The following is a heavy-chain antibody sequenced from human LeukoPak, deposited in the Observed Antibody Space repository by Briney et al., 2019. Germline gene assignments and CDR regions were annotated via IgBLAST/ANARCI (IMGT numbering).Heavy chain of an antibody. Sequence: GGSLRLSCAASGFTFTSYWMHWVRQAPGKGLVWVSRVNSDGSSTTYADSVKGRFTISRDNAKNTLYLQMDSLRAEDTAVYYCARGRYYGMDVWGQGTTVTVSS. J-gene: IGHJ6*02. CDR1: GFTFTSYW. CDR2: VNSDGSST. V-gene: IGHV3-74*01. CDR3: ARGRYYGMDV.